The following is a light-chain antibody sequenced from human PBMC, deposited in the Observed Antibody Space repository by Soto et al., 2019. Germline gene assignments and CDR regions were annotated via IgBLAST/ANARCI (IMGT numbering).Light chain of an antibody. J-gene: IGKJ5*01. CDR1: QGISSA. CDR2: DAS. CDR3: QDLKSYPFP. V-gene: IGKV1-13*02. Sequence: AIPFTQSPSSLSASVGDRVSITCRASQGISSALAWYQHKPGKPPKILIYDASSLQSGVPLRFRGSESGTECPLTLSRLQPEDFATYHCQDLKSYPFPLGQGTRPEIK.